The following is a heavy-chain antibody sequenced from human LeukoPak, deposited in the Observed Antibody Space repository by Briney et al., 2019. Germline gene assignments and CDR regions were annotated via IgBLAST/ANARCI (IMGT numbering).Heavy chain of an antibody. J-gene: IGHJ4*02. D-gene: IGHD1-26*01. V-gene: IGHV4-34*01. CDR1: GGPFSGYY. CDR3: ARGDPGSSFDY. Sequence: PSETLSLTCAVYGGPFSGYYWSWIRQPPGKGLEWIGEINHSGSTNYNPSLKSRVTISVDTSKNQFSLKLSSVTAADTAVYYCARGDPGSSFDYWGQGTLVTVSS. CDR2: INHSGST.